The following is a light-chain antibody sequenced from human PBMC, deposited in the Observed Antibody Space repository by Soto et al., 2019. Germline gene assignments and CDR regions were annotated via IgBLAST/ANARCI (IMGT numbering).Light chain of an antibody. V-gene: IGLV2-14*03. CDR2: DVS. CDR1: SSDVGGYNY. CDR3: SSYTTNSTVV. Sequence: QSALTQPASVSGSPGQSITISCTGTSSDVGGYNYVSWYQQHPGKAPKHLIYDVSNRPSGVSNRFSGSKSGNTASLTISGLQAEDEADYYCSSYTTNSTVVFGGGTKLTVL. J-gene: IGLJ2*01.